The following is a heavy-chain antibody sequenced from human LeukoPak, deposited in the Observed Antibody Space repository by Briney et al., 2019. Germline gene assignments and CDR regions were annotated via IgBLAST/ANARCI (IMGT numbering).Heavy chain of an antibody. CDR3: AKDLDYGGKSAFDY. D-gene: IGHD4-23*01. CDR1: GFSFSTSG. Sequence: PGGSLRLSCAASGFSFSTSGMHWIRQAPGRGLEWVAFIQSGGGNEYYADSVKGRFTISRDNSKNTLYLQMNSLRAEDTAVYYCAKDLDYGGKSAFDYWGQGALVTVSS. CDR2: IQSGGGNE. J-gene: IGHJ4*02. V-gene: IGHV3-30*02.